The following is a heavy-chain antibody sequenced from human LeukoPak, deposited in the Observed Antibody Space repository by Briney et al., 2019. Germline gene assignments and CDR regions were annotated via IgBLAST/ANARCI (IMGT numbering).Heavy chain of an antibody. D-gene: IGHD3-10*01. CDR1: GGSISSSSYY. CDR2: IYYSGST. CDR3: ARLSSMVGR. J-gene: IGHJ4*02. V-gene: IGHV4-39*01. Sequence: PSETLSLTCTVSGGSISSSSYYWGWIRQPPGKGLEWIGSIYYSGSTYYNPSLKSRVTISVDTSKNQFSLKLSSVTAADTAVYYCARLSSMVGRWGQGTLVTVSS.